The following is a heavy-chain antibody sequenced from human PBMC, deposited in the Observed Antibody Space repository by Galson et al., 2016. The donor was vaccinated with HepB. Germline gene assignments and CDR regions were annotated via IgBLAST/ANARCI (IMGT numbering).Heavy chain of an antibody. D-gene: IGHD3-10*01. Sequence: SVKVSCKASGYNFTQFGITWVRQAPGQGLEWLGWISDDNGNTNSAQKFHGRVMMTRDTSTSTAYMELFSLTSDDTAVDYFARLQRLSLVWGVYHWNFDEWGRGTLVTVSS. CDR1: GYNFTQFG. J-gene: IGHJ2*01. CDR2: ISDDNGNT. CDR3: ARLQRLSLVWGVYHWNFDE. V-gene: IGHV1-18*01.